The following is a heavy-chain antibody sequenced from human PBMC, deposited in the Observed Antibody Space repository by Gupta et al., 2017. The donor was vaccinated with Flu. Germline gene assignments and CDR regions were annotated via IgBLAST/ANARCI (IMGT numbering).Heavy chain of an antibody. V-gene: IGHV3-48*03. Sequence: EVQLVASGGGLVQPGGSLRLSCSIYGFTFISYEMSGFRPPPGRGVQGIAVISQRGATYYTDPVRGRFSISRDTANNALYLQMSSLRDEYTAIYYCARGHWDKWGQGTPVTVSS. CDR3: ARGHWDK. D-gene: IGHD1-26*01. CDR2: ISQRGAT. CDR1: GFTFISYE. J-gene: IGHJ4*02.